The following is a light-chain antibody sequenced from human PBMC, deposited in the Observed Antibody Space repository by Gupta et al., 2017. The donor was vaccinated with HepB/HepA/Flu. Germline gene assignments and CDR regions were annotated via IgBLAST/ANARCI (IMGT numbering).Light chain of an antibody. CDR3: CSYAGSYTLV. CDR1: SSDVGGYNY. Sequence: SALTPPRSVSGSPGQSVTLSCTGTSSDVGGYNYVSWYQQHPGKAPKLIIYDGSKRPSGVPDRFSGSKSGNTASLTISGLQAEDESDYYCCSYAGSYTLVFGGGTKLTVL. CDR2: DGS. V-gene: IGLV2-11*01. J-gene: IGLJ2*01.